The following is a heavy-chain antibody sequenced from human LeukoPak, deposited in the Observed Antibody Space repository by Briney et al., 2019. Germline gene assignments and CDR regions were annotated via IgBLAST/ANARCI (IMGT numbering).Heavy chain of an antibody. CDR1: GFTFSSYW. V-gene: IGHV3-7*01. CDR3: AREKTFYNILTGYKRGGYYFDY. J-gene: IGHJ4*02. CDR2: IKQDGREK. Sequence: PGGSLRLSCAASGFTFSSYWMSWVRQAPGKGLEWVANIKQDGREKYYVDSVKGRFTISRDNAKNSLYLQMNSLRAEDTAVYYCAREKTFYNILTGYKRGGYYFDYWGQGILVTVSS. D-gene: IGHD3-9*01.